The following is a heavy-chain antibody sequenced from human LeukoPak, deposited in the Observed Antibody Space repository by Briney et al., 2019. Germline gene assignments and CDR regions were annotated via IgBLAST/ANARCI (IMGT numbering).Heavy chain of an antibody. V-gene: IGHV3-30*18. CDR3: AKEGYNMGFDY. D-gene: IGHD1-14*01. CDR2: ISYDGSKK. J-gene: IGHJ4*02. CDR1: GFTFSNYG. Sequence: PGRSLRLSCAASGFTFSNYGMHWVRQAPGKGLEWVAGISYDGSKKYYADSVKGRFTISRDNSKNTLYLQMNSLRAEDTAVYYCAKEGYNMGFDYWGQGTLVTVSS.